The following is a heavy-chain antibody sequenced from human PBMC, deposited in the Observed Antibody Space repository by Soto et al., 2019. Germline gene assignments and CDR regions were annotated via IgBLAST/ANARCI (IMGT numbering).Heavy chain of an antibody. CDR3: RRHDRNGAAGDY. CDR1: GLRFSDSA. D-gene: IGHD6-25*01. V-gene: IGHV3-73*02. J-gene: IGHJ4*02. CDR2: IRNKADSSRT. Sequence: EVQLVESGGGLVQPGGSLTLSCAVSGLRFSDSAMQWVRQASGKGLEWVGRIRNKADSSRTVYGAHLTGRFIISTDDAKTMAYLQMSILKTEHTAVYYCRRHDRNGAAGDYWGLGPRVTVSS.